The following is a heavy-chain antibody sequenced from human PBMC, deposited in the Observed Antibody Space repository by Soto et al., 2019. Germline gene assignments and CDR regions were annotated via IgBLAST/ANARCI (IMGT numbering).Heavy chain of an antibody. J-gene: IGHJ4*02. D-gene: IGHD2-15*01. CDR3: GRAAVAAGGRFDK. V-gene: IGHV4-34*01. CDR1: GGSFSGLF. Sequence: TSGTLCLTCAVSGGSFSGLFWGWIRQPPGKGLEWGGEGKHGGSSNYNPSRKSRVTISSDTSKKHFSLTLRSVPAADPAVYYCGRAAVAAGGRFDKWGQGALVTVS. CDR2: GKHGGSS.